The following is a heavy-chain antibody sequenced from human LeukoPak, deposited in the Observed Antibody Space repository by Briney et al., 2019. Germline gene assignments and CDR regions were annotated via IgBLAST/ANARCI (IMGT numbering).Heavy chain of an antibody. J-gene: IGHJ4*02. D-gene: IGHD5-12*01. CDR1: GFTFSNAW. V-gene: IGHV3-15*01. CDR3: TTDAGVATTLDY. Sequence: GGSLRLSCAASGFTFSNAWMSWVRQAPGKGLEWVGRIKSKTDGGATDYAAPVKGRFTISRDDSKNTLYQQMNSLKTEDTAVYYCTTDAGVATTLDYWGQGTLVTVSS. CDR2: IKSKTDGGAT.